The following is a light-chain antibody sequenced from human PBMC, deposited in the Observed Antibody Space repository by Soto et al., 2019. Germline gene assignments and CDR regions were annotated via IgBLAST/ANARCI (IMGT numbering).Light chain of an antibody. CDR3: QQYCDTPIT. CDR1: QSVFFSSNSKNY. V-gene: IGKV4-1*01. J-gene: IGKJ5*01. Sequence: DIGMTQSPASLAVSLGERATINCKSSQSVFFSSNSKNYLAWYQQKPGQPPKLLIYWASIRESGVPDRLSGSGSGTDFTLTISSLQAEDVAVYYCQQYCDTPITFGQGKRLEIK. CDR2: WAS.